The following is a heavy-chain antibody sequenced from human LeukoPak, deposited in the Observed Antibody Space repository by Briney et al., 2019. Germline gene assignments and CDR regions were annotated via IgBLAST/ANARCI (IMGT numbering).Heavy chain of an antibody. J-gene: IGHJ3*02. CDR1: GGSISSSNW. V-gene: IGHV4-4*02. Sequence: SETLSLTCAVSGGSISSSNWWSWVRQPPGKGLEWIGEIYHSGSTNYNPSLKSRVTISVDKSKNQFSLKLSSVTAADTAVYYCARDTRGYTSDDAFDIWGQGTMVTVSS. D-gene: IGHD3-16*02. CDR3: ARDTRGYTSDDAFDI. CDR2: IYHSGST.